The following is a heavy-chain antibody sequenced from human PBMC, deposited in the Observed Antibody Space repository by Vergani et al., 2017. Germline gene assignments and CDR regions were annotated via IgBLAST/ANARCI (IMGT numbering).Heavy chain of an antibody. CDR1: GYSFTSYW. J-gene: IGHJ5*02. CDR2: IYPGDSDT. CDR3: ARGPRTPRKQWLVRAGWFDP. Sequence: EVQLVQSGAEVKKPGESLKISCKGSGYSFTSYWIGWVRQMPGKGLEWMGIIYPGDSDTRYSPSFQGQVTISADKSISTAYLQWSSLKASDTAMYYCARGPRTPRKQWLVRAGWFDPWGQGTLVTVSS. D-gene: IGHD6-19*01. V-gene: IGHV5-51*03.